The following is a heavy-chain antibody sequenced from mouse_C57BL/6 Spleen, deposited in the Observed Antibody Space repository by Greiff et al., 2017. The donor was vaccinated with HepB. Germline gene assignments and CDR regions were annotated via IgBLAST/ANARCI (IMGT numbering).Heavy chain of an antibody. J-gene: IGHJ3*01. V-gene: IGHV1-53*01. D-gene: IGHD1-1*01. Sequence: QVQLQQPGAELVRPGTSVKLSCKASGYTFTSYWMHWVKQRPGQGLEWIGNINPSNGGTNYNEKFKSKATLTVDKSSSTAYMQLSSLTSEDSAVYYCARWLYYYGSSPFAYWGQGTLVTVSA. CDR1: GYTFTSYW. CDR2: INPSNGGT. CDR3: ARWLYYYGSSPFAY.